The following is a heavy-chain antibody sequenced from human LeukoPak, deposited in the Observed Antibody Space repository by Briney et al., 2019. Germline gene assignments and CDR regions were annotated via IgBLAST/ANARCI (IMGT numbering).Heavy chain of an antibody. D-gene: IGHD3-3*02. Sequence: GASVKVSCKASGYTFTSYGISWVRQAPGQGLEWMGWMNAYNGNTNYAQKSQGRVTMTKDTSTSTVYMELSSLRSEDTAVYYCARDIRSNPPYYYYYGMDVWGQGTTVTVSS. CDR2: MNAYNGNT. CDR3: ARDIRSNPPYYYYYGMDV. J-gene: IGHJ6*02. CDR1: GYTFTSYG. V-gene: IGHV1-18*01.